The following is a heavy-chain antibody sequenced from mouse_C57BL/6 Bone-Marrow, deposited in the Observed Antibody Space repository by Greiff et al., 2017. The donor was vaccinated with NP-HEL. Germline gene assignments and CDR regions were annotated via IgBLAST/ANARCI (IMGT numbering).Heavy chain of an antibody. D-gene: IGHD2-2*01. CDR2: INPSNGGT. CDR3: APRGYYGYFDV. J-gene: IGHJ1*03. V-gene: IGHV1-53*01. CDR1: GYTFTSYW. Sequence: VQLQQPGTELVKPGASVKLSCKASGYTFTSYWMHWVKQRPGQGLEWIGNINPSNGGTNYNEKFKGKATLTVDKSSSTAYMELRSLTSEDSAVYYCAPRGYYGYFDVWGTGTTVTVSS.